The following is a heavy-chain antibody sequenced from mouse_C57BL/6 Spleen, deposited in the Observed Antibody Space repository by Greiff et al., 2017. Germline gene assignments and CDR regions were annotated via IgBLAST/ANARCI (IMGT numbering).Heavy chain of an antibody. D-gene: IGHD2-2*01. V-gene: IGHV1-53*01. CDR1: GYTFTSCW. Sequence: QVQLKQPGTELVKPGASVKLSCKASGYTFTSCWMHWVKQRPGQGLEWIGNINPSNGGTNYNEKFKSKATLTVDKSSSTAYMQLSSLTSEDSAVYYCARWGLRRDYAMDYWGQGTSVTVSS. J-gene: IGHJ4*01. CDR3: ARWGLRRDYAMDY. CDR2: INPSNGGT.